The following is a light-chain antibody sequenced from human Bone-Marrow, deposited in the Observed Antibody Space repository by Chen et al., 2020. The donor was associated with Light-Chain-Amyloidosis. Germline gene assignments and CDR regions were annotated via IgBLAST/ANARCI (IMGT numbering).Light chain of an antibody. CDR3: SSFTSSSSYV. Sequence: QSALTQPASVSGSPGPSITISCTGTSGDVGTYNYVFWYQQHPGQAPKFMIYAVSNRPSGVSNRFSGSKSGNPASLTISGLQAEDEADYYCSSFTSSSSYVFGPGTKVTVL. V-gene: IGLV2-14*01. J-gene: IGLJ1*01. CDR2: AVS. CDR1: SGDVGTYNY.